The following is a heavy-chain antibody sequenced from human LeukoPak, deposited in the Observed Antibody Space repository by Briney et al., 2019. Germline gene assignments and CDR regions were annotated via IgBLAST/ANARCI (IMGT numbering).Heavy chain of an antibody. J-gene: IGHJ4*02. Sequence: GGSLRLSCAASGFTFSSYSMSWVRQAPGKGLEWVSSISSSSSYIYYADSVKGRFTISRDNAKNSLYLQMNSLRAEDTAVYYCARGGTVTWDFDYWGQGTLVTVSS. CDR1: GFTFSSYS. CDR3: ARGGTVTWDFDY. CDR2: ISSSSSYI. D-gene: IGHD4-17*01. V-gene: IGHV3-21*01.